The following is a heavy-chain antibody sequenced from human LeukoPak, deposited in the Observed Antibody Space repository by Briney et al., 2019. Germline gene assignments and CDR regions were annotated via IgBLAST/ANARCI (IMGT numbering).Heavy chain of an antibody. J-gene: IGHJ4*02. D-gene: IGHD1-26*01. CDR1: GGSFSSYY. V-gene: IGHV4-59*07. CDR3: ARHGGSYTFDL. Sequence: SDTLSLTCTVSGGSFSSYYWSWMRQPPGKGLELIGYMYVSGCTNYNPSLKSRVTISVDTSKNQFSLRLTSVPAADTAVYYCARHGGSYTFDLWGQGVLVTVSS. CDR2: MYVSGCT.